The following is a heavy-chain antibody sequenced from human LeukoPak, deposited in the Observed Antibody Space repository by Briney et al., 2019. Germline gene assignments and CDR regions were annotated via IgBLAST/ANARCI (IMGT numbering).Heavy chain of an antibody. J-gene: IGHJ4*02. CDR1: GINFRSSG. V-gene: IGHV3-30*02. CDR3: AREGGRAVPGRFDQ. D-gene: IGHD6-13*01. Sequence: PGGSLRLSCAASGINFRSSGVHWVRQAPGKGLEWATFIQNDGSDKYYAASVKGRFTISRDNSKNTVYLHMASLRADDTALYYCAREGGRAVPGRFDQWGQGTLVTVSS. CDR2: IQNDGSDK.